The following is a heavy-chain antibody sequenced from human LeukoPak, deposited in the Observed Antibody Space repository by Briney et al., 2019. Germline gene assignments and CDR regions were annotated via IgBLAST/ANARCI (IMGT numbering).Heavy chain of an antibody. D-gene: IGHD3-16*01. Sequence: SETLSLTCAVYGGSFSGYYWSWIRQPPGKGLEWIGEINHSGSTNYNPSLKSRVTISVDTSKNQFSLKLSSVTAADTAVYYCARGRGPRELDYWGQGTLVTVSS. J-gene: IGHJ4*02. CDR2: INHSGST. CDR3: ARGRGPRELDY. CDR1: GGSFSGYY. V-gene: IGHV4-34*01.